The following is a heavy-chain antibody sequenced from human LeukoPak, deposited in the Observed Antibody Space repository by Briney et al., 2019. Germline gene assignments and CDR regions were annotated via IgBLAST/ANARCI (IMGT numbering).Heavy chain of an antibody. CDR2: ISAYNGNT. D-gene: IGHD3-9*01. V-gene: IGHV1-18*04. CDR3: ARAEGYYDILTGYYDPYYFDY. J-gene: IGHJ4*02. CDR1: GYTFTSYG. Sequence: GASVTVSCKASGYTFTSYGISWVRQAPGQGLEWMGWISAYNGNTNYAQKLQGRVTMTTDTSTSTAYMELRSLRSDDTAVYYCARAEGYYDILTGYYDPYYFDYWGQGTLVTVSS.